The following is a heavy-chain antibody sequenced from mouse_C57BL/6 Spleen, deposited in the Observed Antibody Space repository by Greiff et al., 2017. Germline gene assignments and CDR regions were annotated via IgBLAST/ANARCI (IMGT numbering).Heavy chain of an antibody. CDR3: ARSGDWDYAMDY. Sequence: VQLQQSGAELAKPGASVKLSCKASGYTFTSYWMHWVKQRPGQGREWIGYINPSSGYTTYNQKFKDKATLTADKSSSTAYMQLSSLTYADSAFYYCARSGDWDYAMDYWGQVTSVTVSS. CDR2: INPSSGYT. V-gene: IGHV1-7*01. J-gene: IGHJ4*01. D-gene: IGHD4-1*01. CDR1: GYTFTSYW.